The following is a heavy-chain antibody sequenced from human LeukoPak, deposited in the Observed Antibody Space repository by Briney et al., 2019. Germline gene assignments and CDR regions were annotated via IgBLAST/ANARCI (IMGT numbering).Heavy chain of an antibody. CDR2: IYYSGST. Sequence: PSETLSLTCTVSGGSISSGDYYWSWIRQPPGKGLEWIGYIYYSGSTYYNPSLKSRVTISVDTSKNQFSLKLSSVTAADTAVYYCARPYYDILTGQDYWFDPWGQGTLVTVSS. V-gene: IGHV4-30-4*01. J-gene: IGHJ5*02. D-gene: IGHD3-9*01. CDR3: ARPYYDILTGQDYWFDP. CDR1: GGSISSGDYY.